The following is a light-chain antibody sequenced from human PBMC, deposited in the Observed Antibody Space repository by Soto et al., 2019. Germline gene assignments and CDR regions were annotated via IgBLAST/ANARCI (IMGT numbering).Light chain of an antibody. Sequence: QSVLTQPASVSGSPGQSITISCTGTSSDVGGYNYVSWYQQHPGKAPKLMIYDVSNRPSGVSNRFSGSKSGNTASLTISGLQAEDEADYYRTSYTSSSTYVFGTGPKVTIL. CDR3: TSYTSSSTYV. V-gene: IGLV2-14*01. J-gene: IGLJ1*01. CDR1: SSDVGGYNY. CDR2: DVS.